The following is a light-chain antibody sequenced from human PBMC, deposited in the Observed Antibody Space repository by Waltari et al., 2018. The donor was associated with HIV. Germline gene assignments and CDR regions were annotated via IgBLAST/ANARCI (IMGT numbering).Light chain of an antibody. V-gene: IGLV3-1*01. Sequence: SYELTQPPSVSVSPGQTASIPCSGNKLGGKYASWYQQKPGQSPVLVIYQENKRPSGIPERFSGSNSGNTATLTISGTQTMDEADYYCQAWDSATGVFGGGTNLTVL. CDR2: QEN. CDR3: QAWDSATGV. CDR1: KLGGKY. J-gene: IGLJ2*01.